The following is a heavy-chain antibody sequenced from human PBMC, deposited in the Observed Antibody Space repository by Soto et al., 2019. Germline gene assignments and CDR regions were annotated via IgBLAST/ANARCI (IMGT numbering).Heavy chain of an antibody. CDR1: EFTCSEYY. J-gene: IGHJ4*02. V-gene: IGHV3-11*06. CDR2: ISSSSSYT. Sequence: GGSLRLSCAASEFTCSEYYMSWIRQAPGKGLEWVSYISSSSSYTNYADSVKGRFTTSRDNAKNSLYLQMNSLRAEDTAVYYCARSLWGLPSDYWGQGTLVTVSS. D-gene: IGHD1-26*01. CDR3: ARSLWGLPSDY.